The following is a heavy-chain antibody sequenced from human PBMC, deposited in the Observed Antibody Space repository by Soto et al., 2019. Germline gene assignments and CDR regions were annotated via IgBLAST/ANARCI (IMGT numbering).Heavy chain of an antibody. D-gene: IGHD6-19*01. CDR2: TRNKANSYTT. J-gene: IGHJ4*02. CDR1: GFTFGDHY. V-gene: IGHV3-72*01. CDR3: VRVSSAWYYDY. Sequence: PGGSLRLSCAASGFTFGDHYMDWVRQAPGKGLDWVGRTRNKANSYTTEYAAPVKGRFTISRDDSKNSLYLQMNSLITEDTAVYYCVRVSSAWYYDYWGQGVLVTVSS.